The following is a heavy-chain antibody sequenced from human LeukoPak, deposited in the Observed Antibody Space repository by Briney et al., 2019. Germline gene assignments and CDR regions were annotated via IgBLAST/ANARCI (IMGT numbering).Heavy chain of an antibody. D-gene: IGHD3-22*01. CDR3: ARSNPYYYDSSGYFGY. Sequence: SETLSLTCAVYGGSFSGYYWSWIRRPPGKGLEWIGEINHSGSTNYNPSLKSRVTISVDTSKNQFSLKLSSVTAADTAVYYCARSNPYYYDSSGYFGYWGQGTLVTVSS. CDR1: GGSFSGYY. J-gene: IGHJ4*02. V-gene: IGHV4-34*01. CDR2: INHSGST.